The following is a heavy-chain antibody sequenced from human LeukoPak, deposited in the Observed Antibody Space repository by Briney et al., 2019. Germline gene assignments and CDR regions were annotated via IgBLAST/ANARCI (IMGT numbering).Heavy chain of an antibody. CDR2: ISWNSGSI. V-gene: IGHV3-9*03. D-gene: IGHD3-22*01. CDR3: AKDTRGYYDSSGSHFDY. Sequence: GGSLRLSCAASGFTFSSYGMHWVRQAPGKGLEWVSGISWNSGSIGYADSVKGRFTISRDNAKNSLYLQMNSLRAEDMALYYCAKDTRGYYDSSGSHFDYRGQGTLVTVSS. CDR1: GFTFSSYG. J-gene: IGHJ4*02.